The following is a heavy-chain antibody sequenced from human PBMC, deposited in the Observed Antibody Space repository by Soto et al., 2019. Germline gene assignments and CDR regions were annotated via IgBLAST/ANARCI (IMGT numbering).Heavy chain of an antibody. D-gene: IGHD3-9*01. V-gene: IGHV3-15*01. CDR3: TPVPLLSHSYYGMDV. CDR1: GFTFSKAW. Sequence: EVQLVESGGGLVKPGGSLRLSCAASGFTFSKAWMSWVRQAPGKGLDWVGRSKSIADGGTTDHAAPVKGRFAISRDDSKNTLYLQMNTLTPEDTAVYYCTPVPLLSHSYYGMDVWGQGTTVTVSS. CDR2: SKSIADGGTT. J-gene: IGHJ6*02.